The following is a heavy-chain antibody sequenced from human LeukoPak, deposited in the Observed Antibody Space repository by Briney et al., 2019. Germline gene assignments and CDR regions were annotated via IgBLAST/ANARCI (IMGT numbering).Heavy chain of an antibody. CDR1: GFTFSSYW. Sequence: GGSLRLSCAASGFTFSSYWMHWVRQAPGKGLVWVSHINSDGSNTNYADSVKGRFTISRDNAENTLYLQMNSLTAEDTAVYYCARDRGYNLDYWGQGTLVTASS. CDR2: INSDGSNT. D-gene: IGHD5-24*01. CDR3: ARDRGYNLDY. V-gene: IGHV3-74*01. J-gene: IGHJ4*02.